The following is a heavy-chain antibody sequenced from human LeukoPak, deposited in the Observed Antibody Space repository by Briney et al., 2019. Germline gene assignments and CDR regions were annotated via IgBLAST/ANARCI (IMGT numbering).Heavy chain of an antibody. V-gene: IGHV4-61*02. D-gene: IGHD3-3*01. J-gene: IGHJ6*03. CDR2: IYTSGST. Sequence: SQTLSLTCTVSGGSISSGSYYWSWIRQPAGKGLEWIGRIYTSGSTNYNPSLKSRVTISVDTSKNQFSLKLSSVTAADTAAYYCARAGWYYDFWSGYSSYYYMDVWGKGTTVTVSS. CDR3: ARAGWYYDFWSGYSSYYYMDV. CDR1: GGSISSGSYY.